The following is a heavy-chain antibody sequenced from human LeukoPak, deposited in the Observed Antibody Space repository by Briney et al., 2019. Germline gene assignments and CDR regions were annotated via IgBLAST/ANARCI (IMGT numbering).Heavy chain of an antibody. CDR3: ARAHVHTAMVTGSFDY. V-gene: IGHV1-46*01. Sequence: VASVKVSCKASVYTFTSYYMHWVRQAPGQGLEWMGIINPSGGSTSYAQKFQGRVTMTRDTSTSTVYMELSSLRSEDTAVYYCARAHVHTAMVTGSFDYRGQGTLVTVSS. J-gene: IGHJ4*02. D-gene: IGHD5-18*01. CDR2: INPSGGST. CDR1: VYTFTSYY.